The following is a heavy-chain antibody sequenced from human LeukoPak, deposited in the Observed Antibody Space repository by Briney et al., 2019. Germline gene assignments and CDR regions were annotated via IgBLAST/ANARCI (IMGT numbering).Heavy chain of an antibody. CDR2: IYSGGSK. CDR3: ANLYAGIAVAGTADY. V-gene: IGHV3-53*01. D-gene: IGHD6-19*01. Sequence: GGSLRLSCAASGFIVSTTYMSWVRQAPGKGLEWVSVIYSGGSKYYADSVEGRFTISRDNSKNTMYLQMNTLRAEDTAVYYCANLYAGIAVAGTADYWGQGTLVTVSS. J-gene: IGHJ4*02. CDR1: GFIVSTTY.